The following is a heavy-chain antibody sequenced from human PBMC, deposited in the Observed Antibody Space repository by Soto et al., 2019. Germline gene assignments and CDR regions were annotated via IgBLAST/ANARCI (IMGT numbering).Heavy chain of an antibody. D-gene: IGHD5-12*01. Sequence: PGGSLRLSCAASGFTFSSYSMNWVRQAPGKGLEWVSSISSSSSYIYYADSVKGRFTISRDNAKNSLYLQMNSLRAEDTAVYYCARDILTRKWLRPAVYYGMDVWGQGTTVTVSS. V-gene: IGHV3-21*01. CDR2: ISSSSSYI. CDR1: GFTFSSYS. J-gene: IGHJ6*02. CDR3: ARDILTRKWLRPAVYYGMDV.